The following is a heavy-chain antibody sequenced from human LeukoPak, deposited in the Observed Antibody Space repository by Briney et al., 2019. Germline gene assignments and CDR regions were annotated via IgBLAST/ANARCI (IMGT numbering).Heavy chain of an antibody. Sequence: GGSLRLSCAASGFTFRSYSMNWVRQAPGKGLEWVAFLSYDGSNKFYADSVKGRFTISRDNSENTLHLQMNSLKDEDTAVYYCARGLYKNGWYYFDYWGQGTLVTVSS. CDR2: LSYDGSNK. J-gene: IGHJ4*02. D-gene: IGHD6-19*01. CDR1: GFTFRSYS. V-gene: IGHV3-33*08. CDR3: ARGLYKNGWYYFDY.